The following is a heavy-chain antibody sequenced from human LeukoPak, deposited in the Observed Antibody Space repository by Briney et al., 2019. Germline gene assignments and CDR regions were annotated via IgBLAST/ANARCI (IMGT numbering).Heavy chain of an antibody. CDR1: GFTFSSYS. D-gene: IGHD3-16*01. CDR3: ARDSLARWGASFDY. J-gene: IGHJ4*02. CDR2: ISSSSSYI. V-gene: IGHV3-21*01. Sequence: GGSLRLSCAASGFTFSSYSMNWVRRAPGKGLEWVSSISSSSSYIYYADSVKGRFTISRDNAKNSLYLQMNSLRAEDTAVYYCARDSLARWGASFDYWGQGTLVTVSS.